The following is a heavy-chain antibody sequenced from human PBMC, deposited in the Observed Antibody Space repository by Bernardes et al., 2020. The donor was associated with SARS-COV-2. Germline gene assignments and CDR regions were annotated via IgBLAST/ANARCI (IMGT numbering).Heavy chain of an antibody. Sequence: GGSLRLSCAASGFTFSDSAMSWVRQAPGKGLEWVSFIIGSSTLTDYADSVKGRFTISRDNSKNMLNLQMNSLRAEDTAVYYCAKHFITTGGRSLDFWGQGILVTVS. CDR3: AKHFITTGGRSLDF. CDR1: GFTFSDSA. J-gene: IGHJ4*02. CDR2: IIGSSTLT. V-gene: IGHV3-23*01. D-gene: IGHD2-15*01.